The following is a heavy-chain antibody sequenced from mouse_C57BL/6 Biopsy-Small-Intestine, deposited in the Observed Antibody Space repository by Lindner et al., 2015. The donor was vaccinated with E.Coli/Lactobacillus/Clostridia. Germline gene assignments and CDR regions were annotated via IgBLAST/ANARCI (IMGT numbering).Heavy chain of an antibody. V-gene: IGHV1-53*01. J-gene: IGHJ4*01. CDR2: INPNSGGT. Sequence: SVKVSCKASGYTFTGYYMHWVRQAPGQGLEWMGWINPNSGGTNYAQKFQGRVTMTGDTSISTAYMELSSLRSDDTAVYYCAREVRAAAGPRLADYWGQGTLVTVSS. CDR3: AREVRAAAGPRLADY. CDR1: GYTFTGYY. D-gene: IGHD6-2*01.